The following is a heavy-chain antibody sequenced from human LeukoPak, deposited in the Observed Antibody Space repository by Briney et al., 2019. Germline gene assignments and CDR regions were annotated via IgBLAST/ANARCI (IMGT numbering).Heavy chain of an antibody. Sequence: ASVKVSCKASGYTFTSYDINWVRQATGQGLEWMGWMNPNSGSTGYAQKFQGRVTITRNTSISTAYMELSSLRSEDTAVYYCARADSSSWAYYYYYYMDVWGKGTTVTVSS. V-gene: IGHV1-8*03. J-gene: IGHJ6*03. CDR1: GYTFTSYD. CDR2: MNPNSGST. CDR3: ARADSSSWAYYYYYYMDV. D-gene: IGHD6-13*01.